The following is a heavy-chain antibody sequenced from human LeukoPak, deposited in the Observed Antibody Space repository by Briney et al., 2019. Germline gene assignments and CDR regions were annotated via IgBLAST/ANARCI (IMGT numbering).Heavy chain of an antibody. V-gene: IGHV3-33*08. CDR1: GFTFSSYS. D-gene: IGHD5-18*01. Sequence: GGSLRLSCAASGFTFSSYSMNWVRQAPGKGLEWVAVIWYDGSNKYYADSVKGRFTISRDNSKNTLYLQMNSLRAEDTAVYYCARDREPWYSYGPFDYWGQGTLVTVSS. J-gene: IGHJ4*02. CDR3: ARDREPWYSYGPFDY. CDR2: IWYDGSNK.